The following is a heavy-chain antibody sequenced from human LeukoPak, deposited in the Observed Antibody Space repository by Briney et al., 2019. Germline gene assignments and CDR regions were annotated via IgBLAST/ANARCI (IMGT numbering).Heavy chain of an antibody. CDR2: ISGSGGVT. CDR1: GLTFNKYA. CDR3: AKSVGWVKYYFDY. V-gene: IGHV3-23*01. D-gene: IGHD6-19*01. Sequence: GGSLRLSCAASGLTFNKYAMSWVRQAPGKGLEWVSDISGSGGVTHYADSVKGRFTISRDNSKNTLYLQMNSLRAEDTAVYYCAKSVGWVKYYFDYWGQGTLVTVSS. J-gene: IGHJ4*02.